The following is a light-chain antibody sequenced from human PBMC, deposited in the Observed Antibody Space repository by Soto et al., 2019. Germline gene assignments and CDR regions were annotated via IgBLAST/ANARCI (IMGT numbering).Light chain of an antibody. J-gene: IGLJ3*02. Sequence: NFMLTQAHSVSESPGKTVNISCTRSSGSIASNYVQWYQQRPGSAPTTVIYEDNQRPSGVPDRFSGSIDSSSNSASLTISGLKTEDEADYYFQSSDSSIVFGGGTKLTVL. V-gene: IGLV6-57*03. CDR3: QSSDSSIV. CDR1: SGSIASNY. CDR2: EDN.